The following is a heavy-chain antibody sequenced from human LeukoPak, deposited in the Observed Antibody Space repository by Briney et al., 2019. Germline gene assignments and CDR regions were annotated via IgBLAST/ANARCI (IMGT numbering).Heavy chain of an antibody. CDR2: MNPNSGNT. J-gene: IGHJ4*02. V-gene: IGHV1-8*01. CDR1: GYTFTSYD. Sequence: GASVKVSCKASGYTFTSYDINWVRQATGQGLEWMGWMNPNSGNTGYARKFQGRVTMTRDNSISTAYMELSSLRSEDTAVYYCARVTPYGDYVVWGQGTLVTVSS. CDR3: ARVTPYGDYVV. D-gene: IGHD4-17*01.